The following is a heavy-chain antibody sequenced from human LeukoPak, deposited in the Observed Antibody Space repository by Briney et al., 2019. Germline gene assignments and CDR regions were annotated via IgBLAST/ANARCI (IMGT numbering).Heavy chain of an antibody. J-gene: IGHJ3*02. V-gene: IGHV1-69*06. CDR1: GGTFSSYA. CDR3: ARERMVRGVIIDDAFDI. CDR2: IIPIFGTV. D-gene: IGHD3-10*01. Sequence: SVKVSCKASGGTFSSYAISWVRQAPGQGLEWMGGIIPIFGTVNYAQKFQGRVTITADKSTSTAYMELSSLRSEDTAVYYCARERMVRGVIIDDAFDIWGQGTMVTVSS.